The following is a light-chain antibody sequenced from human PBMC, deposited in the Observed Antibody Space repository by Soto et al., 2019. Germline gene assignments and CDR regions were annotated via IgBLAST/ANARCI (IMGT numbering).Light chain of an antibody. CDR2: DAS. V-gene: IGKV1-5*01. CDR1: QSISRY. J-gene: IGKJ1*01. Sequence: DIQMTQSPSTLSASVGDRVTITCRASQSISRYLAWYQQKPGKAPKLLSYDASSLESGVPSRFSGSGSGTEFTLTISSLQPDDFATYYCQQYNTYSTWTFGQGTKVDIK. CDR3: QQYNTYSTWT.